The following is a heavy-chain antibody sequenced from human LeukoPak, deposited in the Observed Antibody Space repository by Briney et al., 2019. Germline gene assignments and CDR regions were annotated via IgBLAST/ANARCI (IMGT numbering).Heavy chain of an antibody. CDR2: ISSSGNTM. CDR1: GFTFSDYY. Sequence: GGSLRLSCAASGFTFSDYYMSWIRQAPGKGLEWVAYISSSGNTMYYADSVKGRFTISRDNAKNSLYLQMNSMRAEDTAVYYCARLDGGGYNYGHFDYWGEGTLVSVSS. D-gene: IGHD5-18*01. CDR3: ARLDGGGYNYGHFDY. V-gene: IGHV3-11*01. J-gene: IGHJ4*02.